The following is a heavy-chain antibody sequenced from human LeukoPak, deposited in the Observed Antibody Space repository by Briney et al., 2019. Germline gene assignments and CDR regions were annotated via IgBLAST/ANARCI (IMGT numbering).Heavy chain of an antibody. CDR3: ARDQGVIAPPPYGLDV. CDR1: GGTCSSYA. CDR2: IIPILDIA. V-gene: IGHV1-69*04. D-gene: IGHD3-10*01. Sequence: SVKVSCKASGGTCSSYALTWVRQAPGQGLEWMGRIIPILDIANYAQTFQGRVTITADKSTSTAYIELSSLSSEDTAVYYCARDQGVIAPPPYGLDVWGQGTTVTVSS. J-gene: IGHJ6*02.